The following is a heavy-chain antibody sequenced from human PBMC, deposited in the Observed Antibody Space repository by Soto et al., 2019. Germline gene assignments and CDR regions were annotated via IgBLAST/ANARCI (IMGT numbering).Heavy chain of an antibody. CDR1: GGSFSGYY. CDR2: INHSGST. CDR3: ARNYGSGSYYTHYYYYMDV. D-gene: IGHD3-10*01. J-gene: IGHJ6*03. V-gene: IGHV4-34*01. Sequence: SETLSLTCAVYGGSFSGYYWSWIRQPPGKGLEWIGEINHSGSTNYNPSLKSRVTISVDTSKNQFSLKLSSVTAADTAVYYCARNYGSGSYYTHYYYYMDVWGKGTTVTVSS.